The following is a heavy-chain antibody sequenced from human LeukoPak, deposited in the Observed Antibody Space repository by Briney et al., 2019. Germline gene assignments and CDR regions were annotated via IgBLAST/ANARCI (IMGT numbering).Heavy chain of an antibody. V-gene: IGHV3-11*04. J-gene: IGHJ4*02. CDR3: ARDYSYGYALLDY. Sequence: GGSLRLSCAASGFTFSDYYMSWIRQAPGKGLEWVSYISSSGSTIYYADSVKGRFTISRDNAKNSLYLQMNSLRAEDTAVHYCARDYSYGYALLDYWGQGTLVTVSS. CDR1: GFTFSDYY. CDR2: ISSSGSTI. D-gene: IGHD5-18*01.